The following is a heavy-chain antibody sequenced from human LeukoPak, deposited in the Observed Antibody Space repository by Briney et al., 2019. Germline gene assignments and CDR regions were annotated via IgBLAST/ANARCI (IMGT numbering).Heavy chain of an antibody. D-gene: IGHD3-10*01. CDR2: ISSNGGST. V-gene: IGHV3-64D*06. Sequence: GGSLRLSCSASGFTFSSYAMHWVRQAPGKGLEYVSAISSNGGSTYYADSVKGRFTISRDNAKNTLYLQMSSLRAEDTVVYYCVKDAITMVRGVIFDDFDIWGQGRMVIVSS. CDR1: GFTFSSYA. J-gene: IGHJ3*02. CDR3: VKDAITMVRGVIFDDFDI.